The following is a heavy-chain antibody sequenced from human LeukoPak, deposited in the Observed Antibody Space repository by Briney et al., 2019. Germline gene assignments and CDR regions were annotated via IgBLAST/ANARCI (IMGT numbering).Heavy chain of an antibody. CDR1: GFTFSSYS. CDR3: AKEWAVIATPLFDY. CDR2: ISSSSSYI. V-gene: IGHV3-21*04. D-gene: IGHD4-11*01. J-gene: IGHJ4*02. Sequence: NPGGSLRLSCAASGFTFSSYSMNWVRQAPGKGLEWVSSISSSSSYIYYADSVRGRFTISRDNSKNTLYLQMDSLRAEDTAVYYCAKEWAVIATPLFDYWGQGTLVTVSS.